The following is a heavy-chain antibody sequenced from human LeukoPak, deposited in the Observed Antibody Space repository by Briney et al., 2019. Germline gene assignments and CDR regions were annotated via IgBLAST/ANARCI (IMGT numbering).Heavy chain of an antibody. CDR3: ARDYTSAARGYFDY. CDR2: ISAYNGNT. J-gene: IGHJ4*02. CDR1: GYTFTSYG. V-gene: IGHV1-18*01. Sequence: VKVSCKASGYTFTSYGISWVRQAPGQGLEWMGWISAYNGNTNYAQKLQGRVTMTTDTSTSTAYMELRSLRSDDTAVYYCARDYTSAARGYFDYWGQGTLVTVSS. D-gene: IGHD3-16*01.